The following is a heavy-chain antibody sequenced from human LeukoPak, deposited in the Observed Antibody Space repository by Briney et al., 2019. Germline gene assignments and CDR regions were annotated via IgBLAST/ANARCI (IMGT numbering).Heavy chain of an antibody. V-gene: IGHV3-21*01. J-gene: IGHJ4*02. CDR1: GFTFSSYS. CDR3: ARDMWGRSLWSGNLGGHSFDY. Sequence: GGSLGLSCAASGFTFSSYSMNWVRQAPGKGLEWVSFISSSSNYIYYADSVKGRFTISRYNSKNSLYLQMNSLRAEDTAVYYCARDMWGRSLWSGNLGGHSFDYWGQGTLVTVSS. D-gene: IGHD3-16*01. CDR2: ISSSSNYI.